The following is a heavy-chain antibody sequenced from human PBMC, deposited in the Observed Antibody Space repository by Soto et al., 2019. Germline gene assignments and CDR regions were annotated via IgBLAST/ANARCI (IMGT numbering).Heavy chain of an antibody. V-gene: IGHV2-26*01. CDR1: GFSLSNARMG. D-gene: IGHD6-13*01. CDR2: LFSNDEK. J-gene: IGHJ4*02. CDR3: ARIQQQLVRDPPAIDF. Sequence: QVTLKESGPVLVKPTEPLTLTCTVSGFSLSNARMGVSWIRQPPGKALEWLAHLFSNDEKYYSTSQKSRLTISTETSKSQADLTMTNMDPVDTATYYCARIQQQLVRDPPAIDFWGQGTLVTVSS.